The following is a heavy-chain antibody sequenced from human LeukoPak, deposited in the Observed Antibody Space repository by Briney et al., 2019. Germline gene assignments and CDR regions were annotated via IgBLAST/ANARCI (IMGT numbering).Heavy chain of an antibody. Sequence: EGSLRLSCAASGFSFNSYSMNWVRQAPGKGLEWVSYISSSSSTIYYAGSVKGRFTISRDNAKNSLYLQMNNLRDEDTAVYYCARDKNGYYYYGMDVWGQGTTVTVSS. CDR2: ISSSSSTI. V-gene: IGHV3-48*02. CDR1: GFSFNSYS. CDR3: ARDKNGYYYYGMDV. J-gene: IGHJ6*02. D-gene: IGHD2-8*01.